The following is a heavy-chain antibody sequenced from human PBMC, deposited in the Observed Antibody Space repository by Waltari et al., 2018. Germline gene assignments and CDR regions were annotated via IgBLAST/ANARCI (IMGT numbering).Heavy chain of an antibody. CDR3: ARVFYYESSGYIDAFDV. Sequence: QVQLVQSGAAVKKPGSSVKVSCKASVGTFSTYGISWVRQAPGQGLEWMGQIIPFFDAPDYAQKFQGRVTITADESTTTAYMELSSLRSEDTAIYFCARVFYYESSGYIDAFDVWGQGTMVTVSS. D-gene: IGHD3-22*01. V-gene: IGHV1-69*01. J-gene: IGHJ3*01. CDR1: VGTFSTYG. CDR2: IIPFFDAP.